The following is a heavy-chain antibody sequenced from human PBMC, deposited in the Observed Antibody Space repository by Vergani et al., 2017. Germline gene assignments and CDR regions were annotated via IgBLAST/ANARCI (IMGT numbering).Heavy chain of an antibody. CDR3: ARVSYYYYMDV. CDR1: GYSISSGYY. V-gene: IGHV4-38-2*01. D-gene: IGHD2/OR15-2a*01. Sequence: QVQLQESGPGLVKPSETLSLTCAVSGYSISSGYYWGWIRQPPGKGLEWIGSIYYSGSTNYNPSLKSRVTISVDTSKNQFSLKLSSVTAADTAVYYCARVSYYYYMDVWGKXP. J-gene: IGHJ6*03. CDR2: IYYSGST.